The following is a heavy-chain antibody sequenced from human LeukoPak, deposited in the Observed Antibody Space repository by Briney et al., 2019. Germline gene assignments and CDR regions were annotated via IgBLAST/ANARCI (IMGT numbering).Heavy chain of an antibody. J-gene: IGHJ1*01. CDR1: GFTFSSYG. D-gene: IGHD6-19*01. Sequence: GGSLRLSCAASGFTFSSYGMHWVRQAPGKGLEWVAFISYDGSNKYYADSVKGRFTISRDNSKNTVSLQMNSLRAEDTAVYYCASSPREIISEYFQHGGQGTLVTVSA. CDR2: ISYDGSNK. V-gene: IGHV3-30*02. CDR3: ASSPREIISEYFQH.